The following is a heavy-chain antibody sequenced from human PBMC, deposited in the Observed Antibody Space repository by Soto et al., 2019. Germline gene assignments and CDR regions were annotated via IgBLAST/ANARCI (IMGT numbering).Heavy chain of an antibody. J-gene: IGHJ4*02. CDR2: IYHSGST. D-gene: IGHD5-18*01. V-gene: IGHV4-4*02. CDR1: GGSISSSNW. Sequence: PSETLSLTCAVSGGSISSSNWWSWVRQPPGKGLEWIGEIYHSGSTNYNPSLRSRVIISVDTSKNQFSLKLSSVTAADTAVYYCAREDKSYGYDSWGQGTLVTVSS. CDR3: AREDKSYGYDS.